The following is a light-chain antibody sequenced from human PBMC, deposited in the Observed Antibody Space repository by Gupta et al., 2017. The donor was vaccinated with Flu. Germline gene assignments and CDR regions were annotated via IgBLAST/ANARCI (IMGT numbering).Light chain of an antibody. J-gene: IGLJ2*01. CDR1: SLRNYY. CDR2: GKN. V-gene: IGLV3-19*01. CDR3: NSRDSSGDHVV. Sequence: SSELTQAPAVSVALGQTVRITCQGDSLRNYYASWHQQKPGQAPVLVIYGKNNRPSGIPDRFSGSSSGHTASLTITGAQAEDEADYYCNSRDSSGDHVVFGGGTKLTVL.